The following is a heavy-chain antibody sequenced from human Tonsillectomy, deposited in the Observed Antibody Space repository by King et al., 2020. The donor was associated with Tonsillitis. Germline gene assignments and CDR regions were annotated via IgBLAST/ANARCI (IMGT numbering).Heavy chain of an antibody. CDR3: AREGELLWFGELLGLDY. V-gene: IGHV3-74*01. CDR2: INSDGSSP. J-gene: IGHJ4*02. D-gene: IGHD3-10*01. Sequence: VQLVESGGGLVQPGGSPRLSCAASGFTFSSYWMHWVRQAPGKGLVWVSRINSDGSSPSYADPVKGRFTISRDNAKNTLYLQMNSLRAEDTAVYYCAREGELLWFGELLGLDYWGQGTLVTVSS. CDR1: GFTFSSYW.